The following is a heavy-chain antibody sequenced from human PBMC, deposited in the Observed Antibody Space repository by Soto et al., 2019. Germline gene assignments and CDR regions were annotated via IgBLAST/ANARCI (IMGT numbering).Heavy chain of an antibody. Sequence: PGGSLRLSCAASGFTFRSYGLHWVRQAPGKGLEWVAVISYDGSNKYYADSVKGRFTISRDTSKSTFYLQMDSLSGEDTAVYYCARDRSSTAWYLDYWGQGTLVTVSS. CDR1: GFTFRSYG. J-gene: IGHJ4*02. D-gene: IGHD2-2*01. CDR3: ARDRSSTAWYLDY. CDR2: ISYDGSNK. V-gene: IGHV3-33*01.